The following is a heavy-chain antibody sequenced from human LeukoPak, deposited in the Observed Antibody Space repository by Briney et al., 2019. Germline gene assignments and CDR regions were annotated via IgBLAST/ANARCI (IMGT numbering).Heavy chain of an antibody. V-gene: IGHV3-49*03. D-gene: IGHD3-9*01. Sequence: PGGSLRLSCTASGFTFGDYAMSWSRQAPGKGLEWVGFIRSKAYGGTTEYAASVKGRFTISRDDSKSIAYLQMNSLKTEDTAVYYCTRDDGDILTGSIYYYYYMDVWGKGTTVTVSS. CDR3: TRDDGDILTGSIYYYYYMDV. CDR1: GFTFGDYA. J-gene: IGHJ6*03. CDR2: IRSKAYGGTT.